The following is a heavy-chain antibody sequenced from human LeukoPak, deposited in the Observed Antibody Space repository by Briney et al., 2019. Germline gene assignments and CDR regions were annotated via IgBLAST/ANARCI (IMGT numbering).Heavy chain of an antibody. D-gene: IGHD6-13*01. V-gene: IGHV3-7*01. Sequence: GGSLRLSCAASGFTFSSYWMSWVRQAPGKGLEWVANIKQDGSEKYYVDSVKGRFTISRDNAKNSLYLQMNSLRAEDTAVYYCASEVSSWKSNWYDPWGQGTLVTVSS. CDR3: ASEVSSWKSNWYDP. CDR1: GFTFSSYW. J-gene: IGHJ5*02. CDR2: IKQDGSEK.